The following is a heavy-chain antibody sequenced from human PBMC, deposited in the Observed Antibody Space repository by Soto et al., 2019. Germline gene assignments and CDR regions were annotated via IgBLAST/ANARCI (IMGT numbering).Heavy chain of an antibody. D-gene: IGHD1-1*01. CDR2: IYHSGST. Sequence: SETLSLTCAVSGGSISSGGYSWSWIRQPPGKGLEWIGYIYHSGSTYYNPSLKSRATISVDRSKNQFSLKLYSVTAADTAVYFCTRGPSLEAFLDYWGQGTLVTVSS. CDR3: TRGPSLEAFLDY. J-gene: IGHJ4*02. V-gene: IGHV4-30-2*01. CDR1: GGSISSGGYS.